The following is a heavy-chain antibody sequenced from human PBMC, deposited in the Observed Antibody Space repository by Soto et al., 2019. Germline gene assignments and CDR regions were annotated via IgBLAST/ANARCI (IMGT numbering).Heavy chain of an antibody. CDR3: AKDGAYDILTPFDP. CDR2: ISGSGGST. J-gene: IGHJ5*02. CDR1: GFTFSSYA. V-gene: IGHV3-23*01. D-gene: IGHD3-9*01. Sequence: EVQLLESGGGLVQPGGSLRLSCAASGFTFSSYAMSWVRQAPGKGLEWVSAISGSGGSTYYADSVKGRFTISRDNSKNTMYLQMNSLIAEDTAVYDCAKDGAYDILTPFDPWGQGTLVTVSS.